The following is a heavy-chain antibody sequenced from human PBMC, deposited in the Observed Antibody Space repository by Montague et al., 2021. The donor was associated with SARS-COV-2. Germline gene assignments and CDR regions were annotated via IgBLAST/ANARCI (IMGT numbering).Heavy chain of an antibody. CDR1: GDSVSVESPA. D-gene: IGHD5-12*01. CDR3: ARGWVATIPHMDN. CDR2: TYYRSKWHN. J-gene: IGHJ4*02. Sequence: CAISGDSVSVESPARNWIRHSPSLGPELLRRTYYRSKWHNDYAVSVKSRITINPDTSKNQFSLQLKSVTPEDTAVYYCARGWVATIPHMDNWGQGSLVIVSS. V-gene: IGHV6-1*01.